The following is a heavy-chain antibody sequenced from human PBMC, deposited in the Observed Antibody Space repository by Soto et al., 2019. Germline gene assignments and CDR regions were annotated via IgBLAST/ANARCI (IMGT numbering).Heavy chain of an antibody. CDR2: DT. CDR3: ARAGPHGYGGSGNDYFDR. D-gene: IGHD5-12*01. V-gene: IGHV1-18*04. Sequence: QVPLVQSGAEAKAPGASVKISCKTSGYTFANYAVTRVRQAPGQGVEWVGCDTDYAQKFQGTVAMTSDTSTSTAYLERRSLTSADTAEYYCARAGPHGYGGSGNDYFDRCGQGTLVTVSS. J-gene: IGHJ4*02. CDR1: GYTFANYA.